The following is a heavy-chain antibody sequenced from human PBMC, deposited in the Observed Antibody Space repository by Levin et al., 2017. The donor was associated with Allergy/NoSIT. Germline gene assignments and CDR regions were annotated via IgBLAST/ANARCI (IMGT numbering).Heavy chain of an antibody. Sequence: GESLKISCTGSGFTFGDYAVSWFRQAPGKGLEWVGFIRSKPYGGTTDYAASVKGRFTISRDDSKSIAYLQMNSLKTEDTAVYYCSRDGIDWLLPLDYWGQGTLVTVSS. CDR2: IRSKPYGGTT. V-gene: IGHV3-49*03. CDR1: GFTFGDYA. D-gene: IGHD3-9*01. J-gene: IGHJ4*02. CDR3: SRDGIDWLLPLDY.